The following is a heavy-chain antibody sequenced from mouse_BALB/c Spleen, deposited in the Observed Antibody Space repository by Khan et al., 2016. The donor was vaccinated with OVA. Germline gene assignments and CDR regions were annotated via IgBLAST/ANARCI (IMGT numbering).Heavy chain of an antibody. D-gene: IGHD1-1*01. Sequence: EVQGVESGPELVKPGASVKISCKASGYSFTDYTMNWVKQSHGKNLEWIGLLNPYNVGTNYNQKFKGKATLTVEQSSPTAHMELPSLTSEDSAVYYCSRGGYGGLAYWGQGTLVTVSA. CDR3: SRGGYGGLAY. CDR2: LNPYNVGT. V-gene: IGHV1-18*01. J-gene: IGHJ3*01. CDR1: GYSFTDYT.